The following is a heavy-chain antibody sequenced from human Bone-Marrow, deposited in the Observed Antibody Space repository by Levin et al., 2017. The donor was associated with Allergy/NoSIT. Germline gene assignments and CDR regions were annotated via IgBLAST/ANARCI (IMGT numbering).Heavy chain of an antibody. Sequence: ASVKVSCKASGGTFSSYAISWVRQAPGQGLEWMGGIIPIFGTANYAQKFQGRVTITADESTSTAYMELSSLRSEDTAVYYCARDPSRDSSGWKDYWGQGTLVTVSS. CDR3: ARDPSRDSSGWKDY. CDR2: IIPIFGTA. CDR1: GGTFSSYA. J-gene: IGHJ4*02. V-gene: IGHV1-69*13. D-gene: IGHD6-19*01.